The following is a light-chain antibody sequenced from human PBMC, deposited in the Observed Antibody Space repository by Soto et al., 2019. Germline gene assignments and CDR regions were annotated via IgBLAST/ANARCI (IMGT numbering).Light chain of an antibody. CDR3: VTYITSSPLDVV. V-gene: IGLV2-14*03. CDR1: SSDVRGYKY. J-gene: IGLJ2*01. CDR2: DVS. Sequence: QSALTQPASVSGSPGQSITISCSGTSSDVRGYKYVSWYQQHPGKAPKLMISDVSVRPSGVSNRFSGSKSGNTASLTISGLQAEDEADYYCVTYITSSPLDVVFGGGTKLTVL.